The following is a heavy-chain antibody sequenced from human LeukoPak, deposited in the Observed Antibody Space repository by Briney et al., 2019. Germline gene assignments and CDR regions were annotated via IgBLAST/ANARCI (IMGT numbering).Heavy chain of an antibody. J-gene: IGHJ4*02. CDR1: GGSISSSSYY. Sequence: SETLSLTCTVSGGSISSSSYYWGWIRQPPGKGLEWIGSIDYSGSTYYNPSLKSRLTTSVDTSESQSSLTLSSVTAADTAVYYCARLGTTVVFPFSYFDYWGQGTLVTVSS. CDR2: IDYSGST. D-gene: IGHD4-23*01. V-gene: IGHV4-39*07. CDR3: ARLGTTVVFPFSYFDY.